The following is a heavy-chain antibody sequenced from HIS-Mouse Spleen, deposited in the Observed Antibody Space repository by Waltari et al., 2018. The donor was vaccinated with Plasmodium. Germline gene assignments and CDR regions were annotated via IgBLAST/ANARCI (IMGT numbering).Heavy chain of an antibody. J-gene: IGHJ3*02. CDR3: AKVAQGTRDAFDI. Sequence: QVQLVESGGGVVQPGRSLRLSCAASGFTFSSYGMHWVRQAPGKGLEWVAVIWYDGSKKYYADSVKGRFTISRDNSKNTLYLQMNSLRAEDTAVYYCAKVAQGTRDAFDIWGQGTMVTVSS. CDR1: GFTFSSYG. CDR2: IWYDGSKK. V-gene: IGHV3-33*06. D-gene: IGHD2-8*01.